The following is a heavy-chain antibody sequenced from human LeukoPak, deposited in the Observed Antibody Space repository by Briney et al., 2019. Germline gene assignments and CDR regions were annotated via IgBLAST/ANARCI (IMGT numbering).Heavy chain of an antibody. J-gene: IGHJ4*02. V-gene: IGHV3-48*01. CDR2: ISSSSSTI. Sequence: GGSLRLSCAASGFTFSSYSMNWVRQAPGRGLEWVSYISSSSSTIYYADSVKGRFTISRDNAMNSLYLQMNSLRAEDTAVYYCARDAGFWSGYYEIDYWGQGTLVTVSS. CDR3: ARDAGFWSGYYEIDY. CDR1: GFTFSSYS. D-gene: IGHD3-3*01.